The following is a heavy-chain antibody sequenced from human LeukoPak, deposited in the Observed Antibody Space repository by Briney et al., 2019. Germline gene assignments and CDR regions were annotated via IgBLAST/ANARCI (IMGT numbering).Heavy chain of an antibody. CDR1: GGSFSAYY. CDR2: INHSGST. D-gene: IGHD3-22*01. CDR3: ARGRQGVYYYDSSGYWSFDI. J-gene: IGHJ3*02. V-gene: IGHV4-34*01. Sequence: PSETLSLTCAVYGGSFSAYYWNWIRQPPGKGLEWIGEINHSGSTNYNSSLKSRVTISVDMSKNQLSLKLSSVTAADTAVYYCARGRQGVYYYDSSGYWSFDIWGQGTMVTVSS.